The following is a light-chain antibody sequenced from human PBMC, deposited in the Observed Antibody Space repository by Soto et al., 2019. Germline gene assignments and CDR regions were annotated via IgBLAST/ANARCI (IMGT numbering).Light chain of an antibody. CDR3: SSYGGSDNLL. V-gene: IGLV2-8*01. J-gene: IGLJ2*01. CDR2: EVI. CDR1: SSDVGAYHF. Sequence: QSVLTQPPSASGSPGQSVTISCTGTSSDVGAYHFVSWYQHHPGKPPKLIIYEVIKRPSGVPDRFSGYKSGNTASLTVSGLQTDDEADYYCSSYGGSDNLLFGGGTQLTVL.